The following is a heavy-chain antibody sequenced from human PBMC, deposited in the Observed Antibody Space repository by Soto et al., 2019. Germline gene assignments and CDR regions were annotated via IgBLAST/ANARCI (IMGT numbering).Heavy chain of an antibody. CDR1: GGTFSSYA. J-gene: IGHJ6*02. CDR3: ALSFTVTYYYGMDV. CDR2: IIPIFGTA. Sequence: QVQLVQSGAEVKKPGSSVKVSCKASGGTFSSYAISWVRQAPGQGLEWMGGIIPIFGTANYAQKFQGRVTIIADKSTSTAYRELSSLRSEDTVVYYCALSFTVTYYYGMDVWGQGTTVTVS. V-gene: IGHV1-69*06. D-gene: IGHD4-17*01.